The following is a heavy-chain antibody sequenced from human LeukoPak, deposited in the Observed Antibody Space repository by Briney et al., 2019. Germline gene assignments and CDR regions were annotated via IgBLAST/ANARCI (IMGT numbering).Heavy chain of an antibody. CDR1: GYTFTGYY. CDR3: ARDKELWPNHYYFDL. CDR2: INPNSGGT. Sequence: ASVKVSCKASGYTFTGYYMHWVRQAPGQGLEWMGWINPNSGGTNYAQKFQGRVTMTRDTSISTAYMELSRLRSEDTAVYYCARDKELWPNHYYFDLWGQGTLVTVSS. V-gene: IGHV1-2*02. D-gene: IGHD5-18*01. J-gene: IGHJ4*02.